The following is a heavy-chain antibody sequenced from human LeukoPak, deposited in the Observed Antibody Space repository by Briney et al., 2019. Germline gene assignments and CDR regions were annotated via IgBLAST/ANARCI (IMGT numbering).Heavy chain of an antibody. J-gene: IGHJ5*02. D-gene: IGHD3-10*01. V-gene: IGHV3-23*01. CDR2: ISGSGGST. CDR1: GFTFSSYA. CDR3: AKGLWFGEFFNWFDP. Sequence: GGSLRLSCAASGFTFSSYAMSWVRQAPGKGLEWVSAISGSGGSTYYADSVKGRFTISRDNSKNTLYLQMNSLRAEDTAVYYCAKGLWFGEFFNWFDPWGQGTLVTVSS.